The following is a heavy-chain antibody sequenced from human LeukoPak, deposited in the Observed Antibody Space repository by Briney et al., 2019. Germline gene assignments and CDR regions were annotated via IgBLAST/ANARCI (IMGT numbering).Heavy chain of an antibody. CDR1: GYTFTGYY. J-gene: IGHJ4*02. D-gene: IGHD2-21*02. Sequence: GASVKVSCKASGYTFTGYYMHWVRQAPGQGLEWMGWINPNSGGTNYAQKFQGRVTMTRDTSISTAYMELSRLRSDDTAVYYCARAPSPTYCGGDCSEPPVGYWGQGTLVTVSS. CDR3: ARAPSPTYCGGDCSEPPVGY. V-gene: IGHV1-2*02. CDR2: INPNSGGT.